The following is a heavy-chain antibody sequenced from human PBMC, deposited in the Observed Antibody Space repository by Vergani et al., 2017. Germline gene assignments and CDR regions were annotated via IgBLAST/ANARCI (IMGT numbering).Heavy chain of an antibody. D-gene: IGHD3-3*01. V-gene: IGHV1-8*01. CDR1: GYTFTSYD. Sequence: QVQLVQSGAEVKKPGASVKVSCKASGYTFTSYDINWVRQATGQGLEWMGWMNPNSGNTGYAQKFQGRVTMTRNTSVSPAYMELSSLRSEDTAVYYGARGNDYDFWSGYLYDFDYWGQGTLVTVSS. CDR2: MNPNSGNT. J-gene: IGHJ4*02. CDR3: ARGNDYDFWSGYLYDFDY.